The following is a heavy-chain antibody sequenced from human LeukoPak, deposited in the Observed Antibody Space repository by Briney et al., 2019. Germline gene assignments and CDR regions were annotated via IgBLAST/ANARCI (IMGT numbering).Heavy chain of an antibody. Sequence: SGESLKISCKGSGYGSGYSFTSHWIAWVRQMPGKGLEWMGIIYPRDSNTIYSPSFQGQVSISADKSITTGYLQWRSLKASDTAMYYCARQRSTAYYDSSGLPYDAFDIWGQGTMVTVSS. CDR1: GYSFTSHW. CDR2: IYPRDSNT. D-gene: IGHD3-22*01. J-gene: IGHJ3*02. V-gene: IGHV5-51*01. CDR3: ARQRSTAYYDSSGLPYDAFDI.